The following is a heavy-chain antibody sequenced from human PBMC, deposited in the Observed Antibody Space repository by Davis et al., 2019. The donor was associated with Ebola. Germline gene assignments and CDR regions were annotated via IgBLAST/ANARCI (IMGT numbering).Heavy chain of an antibody. CDR2: ISSDGSGT. CDR3: AREAAAVYFDY. D-gene: IGHD6-13*01. J-gene: IGHJ4*02. V-gene: IGHV3-74*01. CDR1: GFTFSNYW. Sequence: PGGSLRLSCAASGFTFSNYWMHWVRQAPGKGLVWVSRISSDGSGTNYADSVKGRFTISRDNAKNSLYLQMNSLRAEDTAVYYCAREAAAVYFDYWGQGTLVTVSS.